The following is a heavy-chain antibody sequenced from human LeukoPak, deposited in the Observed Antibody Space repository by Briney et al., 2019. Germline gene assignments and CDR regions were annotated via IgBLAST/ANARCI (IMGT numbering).Heavy chain of an antibody. CDR3: ARQDYYDSSGYYNCFDY. J-gene: IGHJ4*02. CDR2: ISYSGYS. V-gene: IGHV4-59*01. D-gene: IGHD3-22*01. Sequence: SETLSLACTVSGGSISNYYWSWIRQPPGKGLEWIGYISYSGYSNSNPSLESRVTMSVDTSKNQFSLKLNSVTAADTAVYYCARQDYYDSSGYYNCFDYWGQGTLVTVSS. CDR1: GGSISNYY.